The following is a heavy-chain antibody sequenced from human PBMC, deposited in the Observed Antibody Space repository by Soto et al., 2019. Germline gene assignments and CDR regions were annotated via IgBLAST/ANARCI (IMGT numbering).Heavy chain of an antibody. V-gene: IGHV4-34*01. J-gene: IGHJ6*03. CDR1: GGSFSGYY. D-gene: IGHD6-19*01. CDR2: INHSGST. CDR3: ARGQGRSSGWRHKYMDV. Sequence: SETLSLTCAVYGGSFSGYYWSWIRQPPGKGLEWIGEINHSGSTNYNPSLKSRVTISVDTSKNQFSLKLSSVTAADTAVYYCARGQGRSSGWRHKYMDVWGKGTTDTVSS.